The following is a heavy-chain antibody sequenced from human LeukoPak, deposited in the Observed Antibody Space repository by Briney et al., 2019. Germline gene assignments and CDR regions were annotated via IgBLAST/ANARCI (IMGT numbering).Heavy chain of an antibody. D-gene: IGHD3-3*01. J-gene: IGHJ4*02. Sequence: QPGGSLRLSCAASGFTFSSYAMSWVRQAPGKGLEWVSSISGSGGSTYYADSVKGRFTISRDNSKNTLHLQMNSLRAEDTAVYYCAKGRITIFGVVSALDYWGEGNLVTVSS. V-gene: IGHV3-23*01. CDR3: AKGRITIFGVVSALDY. CDR2: ISGSGGST. CDR1: GFTFSSYA.